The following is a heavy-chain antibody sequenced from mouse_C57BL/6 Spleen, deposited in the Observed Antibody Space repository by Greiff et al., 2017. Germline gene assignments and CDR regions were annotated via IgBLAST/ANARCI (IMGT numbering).Heavy chain of an antibody. CDR3: ASPRLRLSSWFAY. J-gene: IGHJ3*01. Sequence: QVQLQQPGAELVRPGTSVKLSCKASGYTFTSYWMHWVKQRPGQGLEWIGVIDPSDSYTNYNQKFKGKATLTVETSSSTAYMQLRSLLSEDSAVFYCASPRLRLSSWFAYWGQGTLVTVSA. CDR2: IDPSDSYT. CDR1: GYTFTSYW. D-gene: IGHD3-2*02. V-gene: IGHV1-59*01.